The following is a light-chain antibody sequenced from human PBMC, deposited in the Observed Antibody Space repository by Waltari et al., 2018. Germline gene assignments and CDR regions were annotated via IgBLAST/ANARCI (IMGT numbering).Light chain of an antibody. CDR2: DDS. V-gene: IGLV3-21*02. CDR1: NIGDKS. CDR3: QVWDSSSDHYV. Sequence: SYVLTQPPSVSVAPGQTARITCEGNNIGDKSVHWYQQKPCQAPVLVVYDDSDRPSGIPERLSGSNAGNTATLTISRVEAGDEADYYCQVWDSSSDHYVFGTGAKVTVL. J-gene: IGLJ1*01.